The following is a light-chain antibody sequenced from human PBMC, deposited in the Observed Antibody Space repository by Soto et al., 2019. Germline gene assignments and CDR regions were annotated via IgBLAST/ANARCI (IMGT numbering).Light chain of an antibody. Sequence: DIQMTQSPSSLSASVGDRVTITCQASQDISNYLNWYQQKPGKAPKLLIYAASSLQSGVPSRFSGSGSGTDFTLTISSLQPEDFATYYCQQSYSTPPSTFGQGTRLEIK. CDR3: QQSYSTPPST. CDR1: QDISNY. CDR2: AAS. J-gene: IGKJ5*01. V-gene: IGKV1-39*01.